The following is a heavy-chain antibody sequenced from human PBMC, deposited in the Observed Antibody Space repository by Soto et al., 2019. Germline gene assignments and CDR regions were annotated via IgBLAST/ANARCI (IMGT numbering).Heavy chain of an antibody. CDR1: GYTFTSYA. CDR2: INAGNGNT. D-gene: IGHD3-3*01. CDR3: ARADYDFWSGLYAFDI. Sequence: QVQLVQSGAEVKKPGASVKVSCKASGYTFTSYAMHWVRRAPGQRLEWMGWINAGNGNTKYSQKFQGRVTITRDTSASTAYMELSSLRSEDTAVYYCARADYDFWSGLYAFDIWGQGTMVTVSS. V-gene: IGHV1-3*01. J-gene: IGHJ3*02.